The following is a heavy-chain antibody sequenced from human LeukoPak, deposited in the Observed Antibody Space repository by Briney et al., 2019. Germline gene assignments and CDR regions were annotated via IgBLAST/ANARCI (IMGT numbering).Heavy chain of an antibody. V-gene: IGHV3-30-3*01. CDR3: ARVTKRAQGQLTYYFDY. Sequence: GGSLRLSCAASGFTFSSYAMHWVRQAPGKGLEWVAVISYDGSNKYYADSVKGRFTISRDNSKNTLYLQMNSLRAEDTAVYYCARVTKRAQGQLTYYFDYWGQGTLVTVSS. D-gene: IGHD4/OR15-4a*01. CDR1: GFTFSSYA. J-gene: IGHJ4*02. CDR2: ISYDGSNK.